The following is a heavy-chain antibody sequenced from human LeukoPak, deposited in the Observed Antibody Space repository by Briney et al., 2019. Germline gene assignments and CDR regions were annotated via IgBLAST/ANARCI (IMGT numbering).Heavy chain of an antibody. CDR1: GYTFTSYA. V-gene: IGHV1-3*01. D-gene: IGHD6-13*01. Sequence: WASVKVSCKASGYTFTSYAMHWVRQAPGQRLEWMGWINAGNGNTKYSQKFQGRVTITRDTSASTAYMELSSLRSEDTAVYYCARDRKAAAGTSHYWGQGTLVTVSS. J-gene: IGHJ4*02. CDR3: ARDRKAAAGTSHY. CDR2: INAGNGNT.